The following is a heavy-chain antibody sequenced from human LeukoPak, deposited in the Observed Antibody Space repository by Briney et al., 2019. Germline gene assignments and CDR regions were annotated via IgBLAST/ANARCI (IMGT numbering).Heavy chain of an antibody. D-gene: IGHD5-18*01. Sequence: SETLSLTCAVSGGSISSSNWWSWVRQPPGKGLEWIGEIYHSGSTNYNPSLKSRVTISVDTSKNQFSLKLSSVTAADTAVYYCARRPRGYSYGYFDYWGQGTLVTVSS. CDR1: GGSISSSNW. V-gene: IGHV4-4*02. CDR2: IYHSGST. CDR3: ARRPRGYSYGYFDY. J-gene: IGHJ4*02.